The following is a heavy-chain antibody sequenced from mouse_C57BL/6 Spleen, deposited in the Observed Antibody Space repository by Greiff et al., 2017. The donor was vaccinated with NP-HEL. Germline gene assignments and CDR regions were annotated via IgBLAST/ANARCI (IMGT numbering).Heavy chain of an antibody. CDR1: GYAFTNYL. Sequence: VQLQQSGAELVRPGTSVKVSCKASGYAFTNYLIEWVKQRPGQGLEWIGVINPGSGGTNYNEKFKGKATLTADKSSSTAYMQLSSLTSEDSAVYFCARSAIWPGDYGGQGTTLTVSS. CDR2: INPGSGGT. V-gene: IGHV1-54*01. CDR3: ARSAIWPGDY. D-gene: IGHD1-1*02. J-gene: IGHJ2*01.